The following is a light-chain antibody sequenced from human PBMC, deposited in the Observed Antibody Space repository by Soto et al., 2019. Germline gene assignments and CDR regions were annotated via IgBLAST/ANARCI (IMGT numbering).Light chain of an antibody. CDR3: QQYGSSYT. V-gene: IGKV3-20*01. CDR1: QSLSSSY. CDR2: GAS. J-gene: IGKJ2*01. Sequence: EIVLTQSPGTLSLSPGERVTLSCRASQSLSSSYLAWYQQKGGQAPRLLIYGASRRATGIPARFSGSGSGTDFTLTISRLEPEDFAVYYCQQYGSSYTFGQGTKLEIK.